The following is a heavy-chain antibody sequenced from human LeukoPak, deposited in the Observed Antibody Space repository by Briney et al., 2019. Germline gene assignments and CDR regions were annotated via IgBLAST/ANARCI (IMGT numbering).Heavy chain of an antibody. V-gene: IGHV3-53*01. Sequence: PGGSLRLSCAASGFIVSSNYMSWVRQAPGKGLEWVSVIYSGGSTYYADSVKGRFTISRDKSKNTLFLQMSSLRAEDTAVYYCARGYPNFDYWGQGTLVTVSS. D-gene: IGHD1-14*01. J-gene: IGHJ4*02. CDR2: IYSGGST. CDR3: ARGYPNFDY. CDR1: GFIVSSNY.